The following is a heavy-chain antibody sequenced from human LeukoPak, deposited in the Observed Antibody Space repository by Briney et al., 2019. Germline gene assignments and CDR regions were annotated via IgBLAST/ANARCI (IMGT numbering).Heavy chain of an antibody. D-gene: IGHD6-19*01. CDR2: IYPGDSDT. Sequence: GESLKISCKGSGYSFTFYWIGWVRQMPGKGLEWMGIIYPGDSDTRYSPSFQGQVTISADKSISTAYLQWSSLKASDTAMYYCARIAHSAVAAYNWFDPWGQGTLVTVSS. V-gene: IGHV5-51*01. J-gene: IGHJ5*02. CDR3: ARIAHSAVAAYNWFDP. CDR1: GYSFTFYW.